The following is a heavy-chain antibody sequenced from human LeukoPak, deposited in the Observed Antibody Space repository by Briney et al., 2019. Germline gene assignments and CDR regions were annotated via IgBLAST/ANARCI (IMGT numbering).Heavy chain of an antibody. D-gene: IGHD6-19*01. J-gene: IGHJ4*02. V-gene: IGHV3-23*01. Sequence: PGGSQRLSCAASGFTFSSYAMSWVRQAPGKGLEWVSAISGSGGSTYYADSVKGRFTISRDNSKNTLYLQMNSLRAEDTAVYYCAKDPHSYSSGWHRFYWGQGTLVTVSS. CDR1: GFTFSSYA. CDR2: ISGSGGST. CDR3: AKDPHSYSSGWHRFY.